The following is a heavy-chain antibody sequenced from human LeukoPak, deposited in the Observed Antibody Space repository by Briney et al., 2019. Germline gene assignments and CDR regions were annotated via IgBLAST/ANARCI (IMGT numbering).Heavy chain of an antibody. J-gene: IGHJ2*01. Sequence: ASVKVSCKAAGYTFTSYDINWVRQAPGQGLEWMGWMNPTSGNTGYAQKFQGRVTMTRDASIAPAYMGLSSLTSEDTALYYCTRMRGYTYGYWYLDLWGRGTPVTVSS. CDR1: GYTFTSYD. D-gene: IGHD5-18*01. CDR3: TRMRGYTYGYWYLDL. CDR2: MNPTSGNT. V-gene: IGHV1-8*01.